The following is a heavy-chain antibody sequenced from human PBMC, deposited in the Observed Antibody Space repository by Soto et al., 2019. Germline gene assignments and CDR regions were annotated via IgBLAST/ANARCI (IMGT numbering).Heavy chain of an antibody. CDR3: ARFSTLTPGGVAVDF. V-gene: IGHV4-59*08. Sequence: QVQLQESGPGLVKPSETLSLTCTVSGGSISTYYWSWIRQPPGKGLEWIGYIYYSGSTNYSPSLKSRVTISVDTSKYQFSLKLSSVSAADAAVYYCARFSTLTPGGVAVDFWGQGTMVTVSS. J-gene: IGHJ3*01. D-gene: IGHD3-10*01. CDR1: GGSISTYY. CDR2: IYYSGST.